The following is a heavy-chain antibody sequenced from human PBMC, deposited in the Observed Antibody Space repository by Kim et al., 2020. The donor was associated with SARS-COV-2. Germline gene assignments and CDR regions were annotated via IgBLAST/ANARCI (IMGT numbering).Heavy chain of an antibody. D-gene: IGHD3-22*01. Sequence: ASVKVSCKASGYTFTGYYMHWVRQAPGQGLEWMGRINPNSGGTNYAQKFQGRVTMTRDTSISTAYMELSRLRSDDTVVYYCARGGHYYDSSGYYEDFDYWGQGTLVTVSS. V-gene: IGHV1-2*05. CDR2: INPNSGGT. J-gene: IGHJ4*02. CDR1: GYTFTGYY. CDR3: ARGGHYYDSSGYYEDFDY.